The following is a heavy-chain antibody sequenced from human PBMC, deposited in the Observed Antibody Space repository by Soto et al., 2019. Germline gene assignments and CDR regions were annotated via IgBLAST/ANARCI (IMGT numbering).Heavy chain of an antibody. CDR1: GGTFSSYA. J-gene: IGHJ6*02. CDR2: IIPIFGTA. Sequence: QVQLVQSGAEVKKPGSSVKISCKASGGTFSSYAISWVRQAPGQGLEWMGGIIPIFGTANYAQNFQGRVTITADEATSTAYMELRSLRSEDTAVYYCARDDYYGMDVWGQGTTVAVSS. V-gene: IGHV1-69*12. CDR3: ARDDYYGMDV.